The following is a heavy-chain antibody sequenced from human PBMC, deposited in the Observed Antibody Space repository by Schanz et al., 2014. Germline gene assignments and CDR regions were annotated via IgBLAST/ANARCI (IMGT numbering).Heavy chain of an antibody. CDR3: AKAQEGRDSAGSHLFDY. V-gene: IGHV3-30*04. J-gene: IGHJ4*02. CDR1: GFTFSDYA. Sequence: QVQLLESGGGLFKPGGSLRLSCAASGFTFSDYALHWVRQAPGKGLEWVALISYDGGNKYYADSVKGRFTISRDNSKNTLYVQMNSLRPEDTAVYYCAKAQEGRDSAGSHLFDYWGQGNLVTVSS. D-gene: IGHD2-21*02. CDR2: ISYDGGNK.